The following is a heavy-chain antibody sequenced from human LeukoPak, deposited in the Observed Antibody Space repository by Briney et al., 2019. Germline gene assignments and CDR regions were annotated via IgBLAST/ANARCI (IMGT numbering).Heavy chain of an antibody. Sequence: GGSLRLSCAASGLTFSDYYMSWIRQAPGKGLEWVSYISSSGRNMFYADSVKGRFTISRDNANNSLYLQMNSLRAEDTAVYYCAKVYYDSSGYPHWGQGTLVTVSS. J-gene: IGHJ4*02. V-gene: IGHV3-11*01. D-gene: IGHD3-22*01. CDR3: AKVYYDSSGYPH. CDR2: ISSSGRNM. CDR1: GLTFSDYY.